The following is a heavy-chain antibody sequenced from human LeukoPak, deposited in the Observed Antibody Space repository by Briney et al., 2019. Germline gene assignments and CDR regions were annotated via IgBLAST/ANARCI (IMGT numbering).Heavy chain of an antibody. CDR2: INSDGSST. D-gene: IGHD2-21*02. J-gene: IGHJ4*02. Sequence: PGGSLRLSCAASGFTFSSYWMHWVRQAPGKGLVWVSRINSDGSSTSYAGSVKGRFTISRDNAKNTLYLQMNSLRAEDTAVYYCARSTASGNFDYWGQGTLVTVSS. CDR3: ARSTASGNFDY. V-gene: IGHV3-74*01. CDR1: GFTFSSYW.